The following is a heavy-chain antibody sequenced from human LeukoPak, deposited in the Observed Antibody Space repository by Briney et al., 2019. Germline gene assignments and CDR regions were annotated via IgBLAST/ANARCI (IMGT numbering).Heavy chain of an antibody. Sequence: GESLKISCKGSGYSFTSYWIGWVRQMPGKGLEWMGIIYPGDSDTRYSPSFQGQVTISADKSISTAYLQWSSLKASDTAMYYCARLGSHYYDSSGSYDWDYFDYWGQGTLVTVSS. CDR3: ARLGSHYYDSSGSYDWDYFDY. V-gene: IGHV5-51*01. CDR1: GYSFTSYW. CDR2: IYPGDSDT. J-gene: IGHJ4*02. D-gene: IGHD3-22*01.